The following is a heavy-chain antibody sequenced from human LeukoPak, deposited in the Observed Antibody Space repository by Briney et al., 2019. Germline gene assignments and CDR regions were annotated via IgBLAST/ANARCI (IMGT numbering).Heavy chain of an antibody. D-gene: IGHD3-3*01. J-gene: IGHJ4*02. V-gene: IGHV1-8*03. CDR2: MNPNSGNT. CDR1: GYTFTSYD. Sequence: ASVKVSCKASGYTFTSYDINWVRQATGQGLEWMGWMNPNSGNTGYAQKFQGRVTITRHTSISTAYMELSSLRSEDTAVYYCARPSVGYDFWSGYLYYFDYWGQGTLVTVSS. CDR3: ARPSVGYDFWSGYLYYFDY.